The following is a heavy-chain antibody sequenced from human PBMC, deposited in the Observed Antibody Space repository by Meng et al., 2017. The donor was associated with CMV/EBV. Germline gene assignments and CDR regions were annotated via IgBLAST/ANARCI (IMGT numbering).Heavy chain of an antibody. D-gene: IGHD3-16*01. Sequence: GESLKISCKGSGYSFTSYWIGWVRQTPEKGLEWMGIMYPRDSDIRYSPSFQGQVTISADKSISTAYLQWSTRKASDTAIYYCARPTVVGGRPRTFDYWGQGTLVTVSS. V-gene: IGHV5-51*01. CDR3: ARPTVVGGRPRTFDY. CDR1: GYSFTSYW. CDR2: MYPRDSDI. J-gene: IGHJ4*02.